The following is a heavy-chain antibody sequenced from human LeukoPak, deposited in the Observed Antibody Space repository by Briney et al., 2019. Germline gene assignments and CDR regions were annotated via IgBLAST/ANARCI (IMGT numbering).Heavy chain of an antibody. Sequence: GRSLRLSCAASGFTFDDYAIHWVRQAPGKGLELVSGISWNSGSIGYADSVKGRFTISRDNAKNSLYLQMNSLRAEDTALYYCAKDIDSSWYGRFDYWGQGTLVTVSS. J-gene: IGHJ4*02. CDR1: GFTFDDYA. CDR2: ISWNSGSI. V-gene: IGHV3-9*01. CDR3: AKDIDSSWYGRFDY. D-gene: IGHD6-13*01.